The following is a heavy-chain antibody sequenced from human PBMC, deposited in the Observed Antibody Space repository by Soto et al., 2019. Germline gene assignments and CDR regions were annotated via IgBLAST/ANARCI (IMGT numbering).Heavy chain of an antibody. J-gene: IGHJ5*02. Sequence: GGSVKVSCKAYGGTFSSYAIRWLRQAPGQGLEWMGGIIPIFGTANYAQKFQGRVTITADESTGTAYMELSSLRSEDTAVYYYARDGGYSSTLFDPWGQGTLVTVSS. D-gene: IGHD6-13*01. CDR1: GGTFSSYA. V-gene: IGHV1-69*13. CDR3: ARDGGYSSTLFDP. CDR2: IIPIFGTA.